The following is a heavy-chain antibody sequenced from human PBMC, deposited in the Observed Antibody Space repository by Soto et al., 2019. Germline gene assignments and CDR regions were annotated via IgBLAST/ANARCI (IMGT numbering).Heavy chain of an antibody. CDR2: VYNSGT. CDR3: ARGSDFWTGYYLVY. D-gene: IGHD3-3*01. J-gene: IGHJ4*02. CDR1: GGFISSYY. Sequence: SETLSLTCTVSGGFISSYYWNWIRQPPGKGLEWIGYVYNSGTSYNPSLKSRVAISVDSSKNQFSLKLSSVTAADTAVYYCARGSDFWTGYYLVYWGQGTLVTVSS. V-gene: IGHV4-59*01.